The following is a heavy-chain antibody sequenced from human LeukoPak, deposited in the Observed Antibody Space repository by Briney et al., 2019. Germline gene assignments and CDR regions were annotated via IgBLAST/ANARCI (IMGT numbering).Heavy chain of an antibody. V-gene: IGHV4-34*01. CDR2: IYHSGST. J-gene: IGHJ3*02. Sequence: PSETLSLTCAVYGGSFSGYYWSWIRQPPGKGLEWIGYIYHSGSTYYNPSLKSRVTISVDRSKNQFSLKLSSVTAADTAVYYCARGGTYYDFWSGPPRDAFDIWGQGTMVTVSS. CDR1: GGSFSGYY. D-gene: IGHD3-3*01. CDR3: ARGGTYYDFWSGPPRDAFDI.